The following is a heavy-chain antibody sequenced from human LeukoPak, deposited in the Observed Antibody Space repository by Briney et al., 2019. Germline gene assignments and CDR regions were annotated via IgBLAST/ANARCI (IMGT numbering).Heavy chain of an antibody. Sequence: GGSLRLSCAASGFTFSTYSMTWVRQAPGKGLEWVSSIISSGTYIYYADSVKGRFTISRDNAKNSLYLQMNSLRVEDTAVYYCASNTSPIKPSGWYGYWGQGTLVTVSS. CDR3: ASNTSPIKPSGWYGY. D-gene: IGHD6-19*01. CDR2: IISSGTYI. V-gene: IGHV3-21*01. J-gene: IGHJ4*02. CDR1: GFTFSTYS.